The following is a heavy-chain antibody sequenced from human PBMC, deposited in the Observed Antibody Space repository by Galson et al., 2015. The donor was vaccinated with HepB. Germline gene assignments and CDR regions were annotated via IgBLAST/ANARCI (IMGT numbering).Heavy chain of an antibody. CDR3: ARGMGEKGVNWFDP. CDR2: KHPNSGNT. CDR1: GYTFTSYE. J-gene: IGHJ5*02. D-gene: IGHD3-16*01. Sequence: AVRDSCKASGYTFTSYEINWWGQATGQGLEWMGWKHPNSGNTAYAQKLQGRVTMTRNTSISTAYMELSSLRSAGTAVYYCARGMGEKGVNWFDPWGQGTLVTVSS. V-gene: IGHV1-8*01.